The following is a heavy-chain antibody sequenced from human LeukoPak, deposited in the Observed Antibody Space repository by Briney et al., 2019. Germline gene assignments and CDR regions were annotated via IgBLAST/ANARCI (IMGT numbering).Heavy chain of an antibody. J-gene: IGHJ4*02. V-gene: IGHV4-59*01. Sequence: SETLSLTCTVSGGSISSYYWSWIRQPPGKGLEWIGYIYYSGSTNYNPSLKSRVTISVDTSKNQFSLKLSSVTAADTAVYYCARNLPGRVGSSWYQFDYWGQGTLVTVSS. CDR3: ARNLPGRVGSSWYQFDY. D-gene: IGHD6-13*01. CDR1: GGSISSYY. CDR2: IYYSGST.